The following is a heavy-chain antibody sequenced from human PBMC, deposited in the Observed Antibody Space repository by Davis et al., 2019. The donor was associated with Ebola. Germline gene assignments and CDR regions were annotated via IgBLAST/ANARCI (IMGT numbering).Heavy chain of an antibody. V-gene: IGHV3-74*01. D-gene: IGHD5-12*01. CDR1: GYTFSSFW. CDR2: INNDGTST. Sequence: HTGGSLRLSCKGSGYTFSSFWMNWVRQAPGKGLEWVSRINNDGTSTNYTDVVRGRFTISRDNDKNTLYLQMNSLRAEDTGIYYCTRVTGYDKPIEYWGQGTLVTVSS. J-gene: IGHJ4*02. CDR3: TRVTGYDKPIEY.